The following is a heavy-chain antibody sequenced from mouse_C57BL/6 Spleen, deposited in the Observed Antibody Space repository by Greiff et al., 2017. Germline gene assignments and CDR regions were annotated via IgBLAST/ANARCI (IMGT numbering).Heavy chain of an antibody. CDR3: ARGRGPAWFAY. Sequence: QVQLQQPGAELVKPGASVKLSCKASGYTFTSYWMQWVKQRPGQGLEWIGEIDPSDSYTNYNQKFKGKATLTVDTSSSTAYMHLSSLTSEDSAVYYCARGRGPAWFAYWGQGTLVTVSA. J-gene: IGHJ3*01. V-gene: IGHV1-50*01. CDR1: GYTFTSYW. CDR2: IDPSDSYT.